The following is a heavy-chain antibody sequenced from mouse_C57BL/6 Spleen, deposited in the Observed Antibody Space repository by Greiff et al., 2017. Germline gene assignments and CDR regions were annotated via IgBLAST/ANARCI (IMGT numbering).Heavy chain of an antibody. J-gene: IGHJ2*01. CDR1: GYTFTSYW. Sequence: QVQLQQPGAELVKPGASVKLSCKASGYTFTSYWMHWVKQRPGQGLEWIGMIHPNSGSTKYNEKFKSKATLTVDKSSSTAYMQLSSLTSEDSAVYYCAREVKRFEYWGQGTTLTVSS. CDR3: AREVKRFEY. D-gene: IGHD2-2*01. CDR2: IHPNSGST. V-gene: IGHV1-64*01.